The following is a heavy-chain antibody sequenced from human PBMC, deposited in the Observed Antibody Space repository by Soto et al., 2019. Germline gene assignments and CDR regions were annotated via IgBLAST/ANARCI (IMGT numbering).Heavy chain of an antibody. Sequence: GGSLRLSCAASGFTFSSYSMNWVRQAPGKGLEWVSSISSSSSYIYYADSVKGRLTISRDNAKNSLYLQMNSLRAEDTAVYYCAREAKNYSGSGSYWHPFDYWGQGTLVTVSS. CDR3: AREAKNYSGSGSYWHPFDY. J-gene: IGHJ4*02. CDR1: GFTFSSYS. CDR2: ISSSSSYI. V-gene: IGHV3-21*01. D-gene: IGHD3-10*01.